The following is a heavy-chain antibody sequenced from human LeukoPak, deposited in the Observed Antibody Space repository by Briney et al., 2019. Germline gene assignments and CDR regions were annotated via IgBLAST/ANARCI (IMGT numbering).Heavy chain of an antibody. D-gene: IGHD3-22*01. CDR1: GFTVSRNF. CDR3: ARDPDDYYDNFDL. J-gene: IGHJ2*01. CDR2: IYSDGSGGNT. Sequence: GGSLRLSCAASGFTVSRNFLSWVRQAPWRGLEWVSVIYSDGSGGNTYYADSVKGRFTISRDNSKNTVYLQMNSLRAEDTAVYYCARDPDDYYDNFDLWGRGTLVIVSS. V-gene: IGHV3-53*01.